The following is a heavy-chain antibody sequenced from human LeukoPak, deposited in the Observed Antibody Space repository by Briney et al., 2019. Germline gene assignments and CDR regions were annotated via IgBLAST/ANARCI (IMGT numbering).Heavy chain of an antibody. J-gene: IGHJ5*02. D-gene: IGHD3-10*01. Sequence: GASVKVSCKASGGTFSSYAISWVRQAPGQGLEWMGWINPNSGGTNYAQKFQGRVTMTRDTSISTAYMELSRLRSDDTAVYYCARETYYYGSGNWFDPWGQGTLVTVSS. CDR3: ARETYYYGSGNWFDP. CDR1: GGTFSSYA. CDR2: INPNSGGT. V-gene: IGHV1-2*02.